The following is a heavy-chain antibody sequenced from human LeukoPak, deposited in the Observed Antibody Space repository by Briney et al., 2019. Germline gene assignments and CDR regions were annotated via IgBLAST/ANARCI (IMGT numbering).Heavy chain of an antibody. CDR2: IIPIFGTA. CDR1: GYTFTSYG. J-gene: IGHJ3*02. D-gene: IGHD3-10*01. V-gene: IGHV1-69*13. CDR3: ARGMAGSGSYGAFDI. Sequence: SVKVSCKASGYTFTSYGISWVRQAPGQGLEWMGGIIPIFGTANYAQKFQGRVTITADESTSTAYMELSSLRSEDTAVYYCARGMAGSGSYGAFDIWGQGTMVTVSS.